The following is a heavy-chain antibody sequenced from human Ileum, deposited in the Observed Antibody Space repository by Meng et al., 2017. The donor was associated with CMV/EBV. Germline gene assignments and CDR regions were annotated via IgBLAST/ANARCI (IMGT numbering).Heavy chain of an antibody. D-gene: IGHD3-3*01. J-gene: IGHJ6*02. V-gene: IGHV3-53*01. CDR1: GFTVSNNH. Sequence: GGSLRLSCAGSGFTVSNNHMTWLRQAPGRGLEWVSLIFSDGRTYYADSVKGRFTISRDNSKNTVSLQMNSLRGDDTAVYFCARALPGPGSWNYYGMDVWGQGTTVTVSS. CDR2: IFSDGRT. CDR3: ARALPGPGSWNYYGMDV.